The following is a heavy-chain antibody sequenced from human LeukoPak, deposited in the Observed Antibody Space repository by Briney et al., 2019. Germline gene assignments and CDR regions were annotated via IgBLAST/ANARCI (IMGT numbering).Heavy chain of an antibody. V-gene: IGHV3-11*01. CDR3: ARGKSGYCSGGSRRHYFDY. CDR2: ISPSDNGI. D-gene: IGHD2-15*01. CDR1: GFTFSDYY. Sequence: GGSLRLSYAASGFTFSDYYMSWIRQAPGKGLEWVSYISPSDNGIYYADSVEGRFTISRDNAKNSLYLQMNSLRAEDTAVYYCARGKSGYCSGGSRRHYFDYWGQGTLVTVSS. J-gene: IGHJ4*02.